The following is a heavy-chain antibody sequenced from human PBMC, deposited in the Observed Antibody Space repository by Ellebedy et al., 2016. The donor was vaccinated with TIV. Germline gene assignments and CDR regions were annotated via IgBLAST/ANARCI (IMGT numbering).Heavy chain of an antibody. CDR3: ARVGPAYDILTGFWYFDL. V-gene: IGHV4-59*01. Sequence: SETLSLXXTVSGGSISSYYWSWIRQPPGKGLEWIGYIYYSGSTNYNPSLKSRVTISVDTSKNQFSLKLSSVTAADTAVYYCARVGPAYDILTGFWYFDLWGRGTLVTVSS. CDR2: IYYSGST. D-gene: IGHD3-9*01. J-gene: IGHJ2*01. CDR1: GGSISSYY.